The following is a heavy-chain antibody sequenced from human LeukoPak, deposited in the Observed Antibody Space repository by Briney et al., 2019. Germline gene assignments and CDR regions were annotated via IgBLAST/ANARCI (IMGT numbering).Heavy chain of an antibody. J-gene: IGHJ4*02. CDR3: ARGYDTAMVYYFDY. CDR1: GGSFSGYY. D-gene: IGHD5-18*01. V-gene: IGHV4-34*01. Sequence: SETLSLTCAVYGGSFSGYYWSWIRQPPGKGLEWIGEINHSGSTNYNPSLKSRVTISVDTSKNQFSLKLSSVTAADTAVYYCARGYDTAMVYYFDYWGQGTLVTVSS. CDR2: INHSGST.